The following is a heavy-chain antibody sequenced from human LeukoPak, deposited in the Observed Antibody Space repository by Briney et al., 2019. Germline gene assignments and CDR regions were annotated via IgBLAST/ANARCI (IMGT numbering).Heavy chain of an antibody. V-gene: IGHV3-13*01. J-gene: IGHJ4*02. D-gene: IGHD5-24*01. Sequence: GGSVRLSCAASGFAFSRYDMHWVRQATGKGLEWVSAIGTAGDTYYPGSVKGRFTISRENAKNSLYLQMNSLRAGDTAVYYCARGDAYGYNVDYWGQGTLVTVSS. CDR2: IGTAGDT. CDR3: ARGDAYGYNVDY. CDR1: GFAFSRYD.